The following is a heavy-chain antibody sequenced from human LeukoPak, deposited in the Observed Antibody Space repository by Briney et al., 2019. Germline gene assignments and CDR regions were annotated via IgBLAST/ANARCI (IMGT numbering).Heavy chain of an antibody. D-gene: IGHD3-22*01. V-gene: IGHV3-20*04. CDR3: AGYYYDSSRGFDL. CDR1: GFKFDDYG. J-gene: IGHJ5*02. Sequence: GGSLRLSCAASGFKFDDYGMSWVRQAPGKGLEWVCDINWNGAWTGYADSVRGRFTISRDNAKNSLYLQMNSLRAEDTALYYCAGYYYDSSRGFDLWGQGTLVTVSA. CDR2: INWNGAWT.